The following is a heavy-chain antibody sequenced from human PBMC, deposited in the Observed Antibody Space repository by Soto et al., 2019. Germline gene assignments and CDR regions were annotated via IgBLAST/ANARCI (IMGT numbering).Heavy chain of an antibody. J-gene: IGHJ6*02. CDR3: AKAYYYGSGSYSHYYYYGMDV. V-gene: IGHV3-23*01. Sequence: GGSLSLSCAASGFTFSSYAMSWVRQAPGKGLEWVSAISGSGGSTYYADSVKGRFTISRDNSKNTLYLQMNSLRAEDTAVYYCAKAYYYGSGSYSHYYYYGMDVWGQGTTVTVSS. D-gene: IGHD3-10*01. CDR2: ISGSGGST. CDR1: GFTFSSYA.